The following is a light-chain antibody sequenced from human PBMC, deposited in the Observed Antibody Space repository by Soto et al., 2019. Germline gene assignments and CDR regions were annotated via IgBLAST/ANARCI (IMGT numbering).Light chain of an antibody. CDR2: GAV. Sequence: DIQMTQSPSSLSAFVGDRVTITCRASQGITSYLNWYQEKGGQVPKRLIYGAVILQSGVPSRFSGSGSGREFTLTINSVQPEDFATYSGLQTYSAPYTFGQGTRLEI. CDR1: QGITSY. V-gene: IGKV1-39*01. CDR3: LQTYSAPYT. J-gene: IGKJ2*01.